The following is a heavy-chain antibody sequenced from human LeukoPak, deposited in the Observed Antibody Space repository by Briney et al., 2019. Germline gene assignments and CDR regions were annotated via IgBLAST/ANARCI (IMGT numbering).Heavy chain of an antibody. D-gene: IGHD6-6*01. CDR1: GGSISSGGYY. Sequence: PSQTLSLTCTVSGGSISSGGYYWSWIRQPPGKGLEWIGYIYHSGSTYYNPSLESRVTISVDTSKNQFSLKVSSVTAADTAVYYCARRGASSSEEYWGQGTLVIVSS. J-gene: IGHJ4*02. CDR2: IYHSGST. V-gene: IGHV4-30-2*03. CDR3: ARRGASSSEEY.